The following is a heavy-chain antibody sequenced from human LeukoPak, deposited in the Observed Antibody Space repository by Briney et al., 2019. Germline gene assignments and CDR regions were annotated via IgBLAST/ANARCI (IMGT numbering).Heavy chain of an antibody. V-gene: IGHV1-69*13. CDR1: GGTFSSYA. J-gene: IGHJ4*02. CDR3: ATAPRFTISEGSFDY. CDR2: IIPIFGTA. Sequence: ASVKVSCKASGGTFSSYAISWVRQAPGQGLEWMGGIIPIFGTANYAQKFQGRVTITADESTSTAYMELSSLRSEDTAVYYCATAPRFTISEGSFDYWGQGILVTVSS. D-gene: IGHD3-9*01.